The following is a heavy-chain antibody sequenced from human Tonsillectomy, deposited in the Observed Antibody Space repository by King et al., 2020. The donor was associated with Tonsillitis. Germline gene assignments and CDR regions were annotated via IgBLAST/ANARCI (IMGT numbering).Heavy chain of an antibody. CDR2: ISVYNGNT. CDR1: GYTFSSYG. CDR3: ASSYYYTSGYYYFQH. J-gene: IGHJ1*01. D-gene: IGHD3-22*01. Sequence: VQLVESGAEVKKPGASVKVSCKASGYTFSSYGISWVRQAPGQGLEWMGWISVYNGNTNYAQKLQDRVTMTTDTSTSTAYMELRSLRSDDTAVYYCASSYYYTSGYYYFQHWGQGTLVTVSS. V-gene: IGHV1-18*01.